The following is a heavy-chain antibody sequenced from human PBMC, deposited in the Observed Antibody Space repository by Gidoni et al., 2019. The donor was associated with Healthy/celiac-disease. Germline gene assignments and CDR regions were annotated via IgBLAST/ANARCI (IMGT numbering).Heavy chain of an antibody. CDR2: ISGSGGST. CDR1: GFTFSSYA. V-gene: IGHV3-23*01. Sequence: EVQLLESGGGLVQPGGSLRLSCSASGFTFSSYAMSWVRQAPGKGLGWVSAISGSGGSTYYADSVKGRFTISRDNSKNTLYLQMNSLRAEDTAVYYCAKSGDRFLEWSPLGFDYWGQGTLVTVSS. D-gene: IGHD3-3*01. CDR3: AKSGDRFLEWSPLGFDY. J-gene: IGHJ4*02.